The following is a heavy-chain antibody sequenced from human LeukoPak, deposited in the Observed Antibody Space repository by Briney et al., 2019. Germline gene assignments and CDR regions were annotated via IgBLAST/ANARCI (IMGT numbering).Heavy chain of an antibody. Sequence: ASVKVSCKASGYTFTGYYMHWVRQAPGQGLEWMGWINPNSGGTNYAQKFQGRATMTRDTSISTAYMELSRLRSDDTAVYYCARDHGYGDYEGYWGQGTLVTVSS. D-gene: IGHD4-17*01. V-gene: IGHV1-2*02. CDR2: INPNSGGT. CDR1: GYTFTGYY. J-gene: IGHJ4*02. CDR3: ARDHGYGDYEGY.